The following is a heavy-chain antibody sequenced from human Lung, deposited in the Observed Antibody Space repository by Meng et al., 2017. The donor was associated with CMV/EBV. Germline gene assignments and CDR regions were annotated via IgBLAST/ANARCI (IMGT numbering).Heavy chain of an antibody. CDR1: GFIFDNYA. CDR3: ATSLVKALGALDL. Sequence: GGSLRLXCVASGFIFDNYALHWVRQAPGKGLQWVAVVSYDGSDKYVADSVKGRYTVSRDNSKNTLSLQMNRLRVDDTAVYYCATSLVKALGALDLWGQGPMVTVSS. J-gene: IGHJ3*01. D-gene: IGHD3-9*01. CDR2: VSYDGSDK. V-gene: IGHV3-30*01.